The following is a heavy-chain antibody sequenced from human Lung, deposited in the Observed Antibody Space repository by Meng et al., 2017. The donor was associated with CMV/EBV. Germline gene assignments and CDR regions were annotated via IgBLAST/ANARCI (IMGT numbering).Heavy chain of an antibody. J-gene: IGHJ6*02. Sequence: ASXXVSXKASGYTFTGYYMHWVRQAPGQGLEWMGWINPNSGGTNYAQKCQGKVTMTRDKFISSAYMELISLTSDDTAVYYRAKVPRFFSYYGLDVWCQGTTVTVSS. CDR1: GYTFTGYY. D-gene: IGHD3-10*01. CDR3: AKVPRFFSYYGLDV. CDR2: INPNSGGT. V-gene: IGHV1-2*02.